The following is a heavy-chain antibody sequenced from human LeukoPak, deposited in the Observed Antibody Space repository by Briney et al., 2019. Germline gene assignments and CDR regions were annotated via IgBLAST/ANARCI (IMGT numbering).Heavy chain of an antibody. CDR3: ASVAAAGHPSHFDY. Sequence: ASVKVSCKASGGTFSSYAISWVRQAPGQGLEWMGGIIPIFGTANYAQKFQGRVTITADESTSTAYMELSSLRSEDTAVYYCASVAAAGHPSHFDYWGQGTLVTVSS. V-gene: IGHV1-69*13. D-gene: IGHD6-13*01. J-gene: IGHJ4*02. CDR2: IIPIFGTA. CDR1: GGTFSSYA.